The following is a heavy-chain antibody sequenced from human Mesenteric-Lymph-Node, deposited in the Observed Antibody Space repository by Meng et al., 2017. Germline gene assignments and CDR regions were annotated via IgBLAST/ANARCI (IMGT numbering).Heavy chain of an antibody. V-gene: IGHV3-21*01. CDR3: ARRTPDSLSSYDAFEI. CDR1: GFTFRSYS. J-gene: IGHJ3*02. CDR2: ISSSSSFI. D-gene: IGHD3-16*01. Sequence: GESLKISCAASGFTFRSYSMNWVRQAPGKGLEWVSSISSSSSFIHYADSVKGRFTISRDNAINSLYLQMNSLRAEDTAVYYCARRTPDSLSSYDAFEIWGQGTMVTVSS.